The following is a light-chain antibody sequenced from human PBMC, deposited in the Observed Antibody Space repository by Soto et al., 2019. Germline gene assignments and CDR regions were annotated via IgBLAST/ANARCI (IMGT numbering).Light chain of an antibody. J-gene: IGKJ5*01. CDR1: QSLRSGD. Sequence: PGESATLSRRASQSLRSGDLACDQQKPGQAPRLLIYDASNRATGIPARFSGSGSGTDFTLTISSLEPEDFAVYYCQQRSNWPTFGQGTRLEIK. V-gene: IGKV3-11*01. CDR2: DAS. CDR3: QQRSNWPT.